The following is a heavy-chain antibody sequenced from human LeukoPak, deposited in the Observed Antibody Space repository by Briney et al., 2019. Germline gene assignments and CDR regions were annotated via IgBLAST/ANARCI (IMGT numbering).Heavy chain of an antibody. D-gene: IGHD6-13*01. CDR1: EYTFTDYY. CDR3: ARESSSSSWAFHY. J-gene: IGHJ4*02. Sequence: AASVKVSCKASEYTFTDYYIHWMRQAPGQGLGWMGWINPNTGGTNYPQKFQGRVTMTRDTSISTAYMEVSRLRSDDTAVYYCARESSSSSWAFHYWGQGTLVTVSS. V-gene: IGHV1-2*02. CDR2: INPNTGGT.